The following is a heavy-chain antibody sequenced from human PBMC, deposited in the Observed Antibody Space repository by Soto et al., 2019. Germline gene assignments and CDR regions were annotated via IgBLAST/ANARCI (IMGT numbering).Heavy chain of an antibody. V-gene: IGHV3-53*01. CDR1: GFTVSSKY. Sequence: EVQLVESGGGLIQPGGSMRLSCAASGFTVSSKYMSWVRQAPGKGLEWVSVIYSGGSTYYADSVKGRFTISRDNSKNTRYLQMNSLRGEDTAVYYCARVGCITILGVVIGNAFDIWGQGTMVTVSS. CDR3: ARVGCITILGVVIGNAFDI. D-gene: IGHD3-3*01. CDR2: IYSGGST. J-gene: IGHJ3*02.